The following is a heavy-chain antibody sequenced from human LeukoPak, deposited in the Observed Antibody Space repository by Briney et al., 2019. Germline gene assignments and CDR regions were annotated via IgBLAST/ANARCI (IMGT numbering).Heavy chain of an antibody. CDR2: ISGSGGST. D-gene: IGHD6-19*01. CDR1: GFTFSSYA. J-gene: IGHJ4*02. V-gene: IGHV3-23*01. Sequence: GGSLRLSCAASGFTFSSYAMSWVRQAPGEGLEWVSSISGSGGSTYYADSVKGRFTISRDNSKNTLYLQMNSLRGEDTAVYYCARDYRRLEYWGQGTLVTVSS. CDR3: ARDYRRLEY.